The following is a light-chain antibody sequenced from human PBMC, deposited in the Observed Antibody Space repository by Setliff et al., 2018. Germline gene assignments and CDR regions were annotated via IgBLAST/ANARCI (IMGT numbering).Light chain of an antibody. J-gene: IGLJ1*01. CDR1: SSDVGRYSL. Sequence: QSVLTQPASVSGSPGQSITISCTGTSSDVGRYSLISWYQQRPGKAPKLIIYEVSKRPSGVPDRFSGSKSGNTASLTVSGLQAEDEADYYCSSYAGSNNPYVFGTGTKV. CDR3: SSYAGSNNPYV. V-gene: IGLV2-8*01. CDR2: EVS.